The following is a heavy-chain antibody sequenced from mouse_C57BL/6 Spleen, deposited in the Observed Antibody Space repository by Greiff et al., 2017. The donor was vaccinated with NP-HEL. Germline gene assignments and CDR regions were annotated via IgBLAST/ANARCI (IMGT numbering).Heavy chain of an antibody. D-gene: IGHD2-4*01. CDR1: GYAFSSYW. J-gene: IGHJ3*01. V-gene: IGHV1-80*01. CDR3: ARVGDYDGLFAY. CDR2: IYPGDGDT. Sequence: VQLQQSGAELVKPGASVKISCKASGYAFSSYWMNWVKQRPGKGLEWIGQIYPGDGDTNYNGKFKGKATLTADKSSSTAYMQLSSLTSEDSAVYFCARVGDYDGLFAYWGQGTLVTVSA.